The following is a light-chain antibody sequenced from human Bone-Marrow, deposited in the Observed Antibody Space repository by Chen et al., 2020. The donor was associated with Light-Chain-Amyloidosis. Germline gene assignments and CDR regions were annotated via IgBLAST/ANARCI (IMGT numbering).Light chain of an antibody. Sequence: SYELTQPPSVSVSPGQTARITCSGDDLPTKYAYWYQQNPGQAPVLVIHRDTQRPSGISERFSGSSSATTATLTISGVQAEDEAYYHCQSADSSGTYEVIFGGGTKLTVL. V-gene: IGLV3-25*03. CDR2: RDT. J-gene: IGLJ2*01. CDR1: DLPTKY. CDR3: QSADSSGTYEVI.